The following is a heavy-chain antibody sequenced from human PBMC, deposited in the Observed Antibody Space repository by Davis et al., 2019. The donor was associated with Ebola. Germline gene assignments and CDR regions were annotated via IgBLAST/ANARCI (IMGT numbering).Heavy chain of an antibody. CDR2: ISSSGSTM. CDR3: ARAQLGGYSYDSYYYYGMDV. J-gene: IGHJ6*02. Sequence: GESLKISCAASGFTFSDYYMSWIRQAPGKGLEWVSYISSSGSTMYYADSVKGRFTISRDNAKNSLYLQMNSLRAEDTAVYYCARAQLGGYSYDSYYYYGMDVWGQGTTVTVSS. CDR1: GFTFSDYY. D-gene: IGHD5-18*01. V-gene: IGHV3-11*01.